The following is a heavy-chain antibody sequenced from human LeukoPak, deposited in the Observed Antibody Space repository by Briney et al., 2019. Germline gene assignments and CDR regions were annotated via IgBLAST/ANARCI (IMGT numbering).Heavy chain of an antibody. CDR1: GFTFSSYA. J-gene: IGHJ4*02. Sequence: PGGSLRLSCAASGFTFSSYAMHWVRQTPGKGLEWVAVISYDGSNKYYGDSVKGRFTISRDNSKNTLYLQMNSLRAEDTGVYNCAREYSTSYYYFDYWGQGTLVTVSS. V-gene: IGHV3-30-3*01. CDR2: ISYDGSNK. D-gene: IGHD6-6*01. CDR3: AREYSTSYYYFDY.